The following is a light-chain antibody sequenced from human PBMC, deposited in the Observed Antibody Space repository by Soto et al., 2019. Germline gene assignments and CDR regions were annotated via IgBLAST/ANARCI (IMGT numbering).Light chain of an antibody. CDR1: QSVSSSY. CDR2: GAS. J-gene: IGKJ2*01. CDR3: QQYDSSPYS. V-gene: IGKV3-20*01. Sequence: EIVLTQSPGTLSLSPGERATLSCRASQSVSSSYIAWYQQKPGQAPRLLIYGASSRATGIPDRFSGSGSGTDFTLTISRLEPEDFAVYYCQQYDSSPYSFGQGTQLEIK.